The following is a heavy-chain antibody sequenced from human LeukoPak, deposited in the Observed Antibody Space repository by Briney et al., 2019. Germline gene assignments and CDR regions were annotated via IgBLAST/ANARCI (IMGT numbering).Heavy chain of an antibody. CDR1: GFTFSDHY. CDR3: ARAGLVVVTAKKSDAFDV. D-gene: IGHD2-21*02. V-gene: IGHV3-72*01. Sequence: GGCLRLSCAASGFTFSDHYMDWVRQAPGEGLEWVGRSTIKASSYTTEYAASVKGRFTISRDVSKDSLYLQMNSLKTEDTAVYYCARAGLVVVTAKKSDAFDVWGQGTMVTVSS. CDR2: STIKASSYTT. J-gene: IGHJ3*01.